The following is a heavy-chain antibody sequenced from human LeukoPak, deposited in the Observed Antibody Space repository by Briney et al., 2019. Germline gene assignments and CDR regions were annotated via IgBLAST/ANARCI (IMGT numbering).Heavy chain of an antibody. Sequence: GGSLRLSCAVSGLTFSSYDMSWVRQAPGKGLEWVSGISGSGGRTDYADSVKGRFSISRDNSKNTSYLQMNSLRAEDTAVYYCAVSMIAFDFWGQGTLVTVSS. CDR2: ISGSGGRT. D-gene: IGHD3-22*01. J-gene: IGHJ4*02. V-gene: IGHV3-23*01. CDR3: AVSMIAFDF. CDR1: GLTFSSYD.